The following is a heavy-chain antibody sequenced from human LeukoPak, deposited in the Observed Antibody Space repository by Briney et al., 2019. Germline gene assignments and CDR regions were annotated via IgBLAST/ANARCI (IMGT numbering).Heavy chain of an antibody. V-gene: IGHV1-69*05. CDR1: GGTFSSYA. CDR2: IIPIFGTA. Sequence: GASLKLSCKASGGTFSSYAISWVRQAPGPGLEWMGGIIPIFGTAHYAQKFQGRFTITTDKSTSTAYLELSSLRAEDTALYYCARVPGYYYDSSGSYPLGASEIWGPGTMGTASP. D-gene: IGHD3-22*01. J-gene: IGHJ3*02. CDR3: ARVPGYYYDSSGSYPLGASEI.